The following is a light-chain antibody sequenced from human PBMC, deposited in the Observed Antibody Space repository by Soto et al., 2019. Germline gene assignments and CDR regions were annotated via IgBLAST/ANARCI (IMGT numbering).Light chain of an antibody. CDR2: DAS. Sequence: AIQLTQSPSSLSASVGDRVTLTCRASQGISSALAWYQQKPEKAPKLLIYDASSLESGVPSRFSGSGSGTDFTLTISSLQPEDFATYYCQQFNNYPPTFGQGTQLEIK. CDR1: QGISSA. CDR3: QQFNNYPPT. V-gene: IGKV1D-13*01. J-gene: IGKJ5*01.